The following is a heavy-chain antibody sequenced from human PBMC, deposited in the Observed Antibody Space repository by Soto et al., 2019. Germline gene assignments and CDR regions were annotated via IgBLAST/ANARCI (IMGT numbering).Heavy chain of an antibody. Sequence: ASVKVSCKASGFTFSNYGLNWVRQAPGQGLEWMGWVSANNGHTNYAQNLQGRVSMTTDTSTSTAYMELRGLTFDDTAVYYCARDIESVTAKHFFYYYAMDVWRQ. V-gene: IGHV1-18*01. CDR1: GFTFSNYG. CDR3: ARDIESVTAKHFFYYYAMDV. D-gene: IGHD2-8*01. CDR2: VSANNGHT. J-gene: IGHJ6*02.